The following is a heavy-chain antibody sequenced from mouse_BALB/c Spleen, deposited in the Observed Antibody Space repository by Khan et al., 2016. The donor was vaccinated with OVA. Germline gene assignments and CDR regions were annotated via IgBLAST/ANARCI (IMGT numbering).Heavy chain of an antibody. CDR3: ATSPYGNFAY. V-gene: IGHV5-9-3*01. J-gene: IGHJ3*01. CDR1: GFTFSTYA. CDR2: INSDGDYT. Sequence: EVELVESGGGLVKPGGSLRLSCAASGFTFSTYAMSWVRRTPEKRLDWVATINSDGDYTYFPDNVTGRFTISRDNAKNTLYLQMTSLRSEDTAIYYCATSPYGNFAYWGQGTLVTVSA. D-gene: IGHD2-1*01.